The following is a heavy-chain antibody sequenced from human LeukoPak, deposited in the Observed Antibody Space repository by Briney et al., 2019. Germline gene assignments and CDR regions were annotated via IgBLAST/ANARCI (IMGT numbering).Heavy chain of an antibody. CDR1: GGSISSYY. J-gene: IGHJ5*02. CDR2: IYYSGST. CDR3: ARGGLRLIKNWFDP. V-gene: IGHV4-59*08. D-gene: IGHD4-17*01. Sequence: SETLSLTCTVSGGSISSYYWSWIRQPPGKGLEWIGYIYYSGSTNYNPSLKSRVTISVDTSKNQFSLKLSSVTAADTAVYYCARGGLRLIKNWFDPWGQGTLVTVSS.